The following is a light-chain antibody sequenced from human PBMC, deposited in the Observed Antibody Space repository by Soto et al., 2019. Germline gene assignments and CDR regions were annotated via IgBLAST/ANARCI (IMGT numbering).Light chain of an antibody. Sequence: QSVLTQPASVSGSPGQSITISCTGTSSDVGHYNSVSWYQQHPGKAPKLLIYEVSDRPSGVSNRFSGSKSGNTASLTISGLQAEDEAEYYCSSYTTSSTYVFGTGTKVTVL. CDR1: SSDVGHYNS. J-gene: IGLJ1*01. CDR2: EVS. CDR3: SSYTTSSTYV. V-gene: IGLV2-14*01.